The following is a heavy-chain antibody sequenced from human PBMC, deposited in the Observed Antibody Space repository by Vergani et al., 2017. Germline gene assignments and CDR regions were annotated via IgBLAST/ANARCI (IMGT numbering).Heavy chain of an antibody. V-gene: IGHV3-66*01. CDR1: GFTVSSNY. D-gene: IGHD3-9*01. CDR3: AREEYVMWTGYYSGSFDD. J-gene: IGHJ4*02. Sequence: VQLVESGGGVVQPGRSLRLSCAASGFTVSSNYMSWVRQAPGKGLEWVSVIYSGGSTSYADSVKGRFTISRDNSKNTLLLQMNSLRAEDTAGYYCAREEYVMWTGYYSGSFDDWGQGTLVTVSS. CDR2: IYSGGST.